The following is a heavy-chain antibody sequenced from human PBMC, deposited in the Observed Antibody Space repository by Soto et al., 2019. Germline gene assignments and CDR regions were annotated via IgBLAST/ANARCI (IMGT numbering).Heavy chain of an antibody. V-gene: IGHV4-31*03. CDR2: ISYSGST. D-gene: IGHD4-17*01. Sequence: TLSLTFPVSLASISSRGFYWTWIRQLPGKGLEWIGYISYSGSTNYSPSLKSRLNISIDTSDNHFSLKPNSVTAADTAVYYCARKSTVTGNYYFDSWGQGTLVTVYS. CDR1: LASISSRGFY. J-gene: IGHJ4*02. CDR3: ARKSTVTGNYYFDS.